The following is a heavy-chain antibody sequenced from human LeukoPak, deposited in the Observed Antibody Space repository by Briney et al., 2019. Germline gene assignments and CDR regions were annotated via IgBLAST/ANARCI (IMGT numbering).Heavy chain of an antibody. CDR1: GDSISSSSYY. CDR3: ARGEEFWSGYYREGPHTYNMDV. CDR2: IYYSGST. V-gene: IGHV4-39*01. J-gene: IGHJ6*02. D-gene: IGHD3-3*01. Sequence: SETLSLTCTVSGDSISSSSYYWGWIRQPPGKGLAWIGTIYYSGSTYYNPSLKSRVTISVDTSKNQFSLKLSSVTAADTAVYYCARGEEFWSGYYREGPHTYNMDVWGQGTTVTVSS.